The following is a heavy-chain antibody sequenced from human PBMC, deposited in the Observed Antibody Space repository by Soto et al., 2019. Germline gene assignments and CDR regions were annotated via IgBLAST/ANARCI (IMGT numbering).Heavy chain of an antibody. V-gene: IGHV3-30*18. D-gene: IGHD3-16*01. J-gene: IGHJ6*02. CDR1: GFTFSKYG. CDR2: LTDDGKEK. Sequence: QVHLVESGGGVVQPGTSLRLSCVASGFTFSKYGMHWVRQAPGKGLEWVAILTDDGKEKYYADSVKGRFIIYRDNSNNTLFLQMNTLSAEDTAVYYCAKVRFALKYYYGLDVWGQGTTVSVSS. CDR3: AKVRFALKYYYGLDV.